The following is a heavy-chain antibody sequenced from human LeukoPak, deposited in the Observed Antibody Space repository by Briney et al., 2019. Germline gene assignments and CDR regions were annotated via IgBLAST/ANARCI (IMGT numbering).Heavy chain of an antibody. D-gene: IGHD3-22*01. CDR1: GYTFTSYD. CDR2: MNPNSGNT. CDR3: ARGPFRRYYDSSGYIDY. V-gene: IGHV1-8*01. J-gene: IGHJ4*02. Sequence: GASVKVSCKASGYTFTSYDINWVRQATGQGLEWMGWMNPNSGNTGYAQKFQGRVTMTRNTSISTAYMELSSLRSEDTAVYYCARGPFRRYYDSSGYIDYWGQGTLVTVSS.